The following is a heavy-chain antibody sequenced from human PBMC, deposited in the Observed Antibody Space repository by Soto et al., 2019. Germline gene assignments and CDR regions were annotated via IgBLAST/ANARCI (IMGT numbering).Heavy chain of an antibody. V-gene: IGHV1-18*01. CDR2: ISAYNGNT. Sequence: QVQLVQSGAEVKKPGASGKVSCKASGYTFTSYGINWVRQAPGQGLEWMGWISAYNGNTNYAQKHQGRGTMTTDTTTSTSYMELRSIRSDDTAGYYCASGTTVETRSYWGQGSLDTVSS. J-gene: IGHJ4*02. CDR1: GYTFTSYG. CDR3: ASGTTVETRSY. D-gene: IGHD4-17*01.